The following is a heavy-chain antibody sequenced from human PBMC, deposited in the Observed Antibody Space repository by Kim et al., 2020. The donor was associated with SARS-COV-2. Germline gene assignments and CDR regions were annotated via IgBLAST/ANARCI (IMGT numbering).Heavy chain of an antibody. V-gene: IGHV4-39*01. CDR3: ARHDSSGYPWAWFDP. Sequence: PSPKSRVTISVDTSTNQFSLKLSSVTAAATAVYYCARHDSSGYPWAWFDPWGQGTLVTVSS. D-gene: IGHD3-22*01. J-gene: IGHJ5*02.